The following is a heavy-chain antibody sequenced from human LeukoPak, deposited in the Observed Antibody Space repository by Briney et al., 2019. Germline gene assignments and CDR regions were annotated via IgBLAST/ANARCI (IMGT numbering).Heavy chain of an antibody. V-gene: IGHV4-39*07. CDR3: ARDRGSSDAFDI. D-gene: IGHD2-15*01. Sequence: SETQSLTWTVTGGSISSSSYYWGWIRQPPGKGLEWIGSIYYSGSTYYNPSLKSRVTISVDTSKNQFSLKLSSVTAADTAVYYCARDRGSSDAFDIWGQGTMVTVSS. CDR1: GGSISSSSYY. J-gene: IGHJ3*02. CDR2: IYYSGST.